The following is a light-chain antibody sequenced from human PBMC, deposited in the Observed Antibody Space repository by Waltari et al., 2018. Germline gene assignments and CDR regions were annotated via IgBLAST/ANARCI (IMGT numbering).Light chain of an antibody. CDR2: EVI. V-gene: IGLV2-23*02. J-gene: IGLJ3*02. CDR1: SSDVGFYNL. CDR3: CSYVGRNIWV. Sequence: QSALTQPASVSGAPGQSITISCTGTSSDVGFYNLVSRYQQHPDKAPQLLVYEVIERPSGVSNRFSGSKSGNTASLTISGLQAEDEADYYCCSYVGRNIWVFGGGTKVTVL.